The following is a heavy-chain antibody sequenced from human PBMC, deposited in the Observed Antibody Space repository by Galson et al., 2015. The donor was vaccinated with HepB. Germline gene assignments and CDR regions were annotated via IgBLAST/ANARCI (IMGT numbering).Heavy chain of an antibody. D-gene: IGHD1-26*01. CDR3: ARDPGWGLSAFDM. Sequence: CAISGDSVSSNSAAWNRIRQSPSRGLEWLGRTYYRSKWNYDYAVSVKSRITINTDTSKNQFSLHLKFVTPGDSAVYYCARDPGWGLSAFDMWGQGTMVTVSS. J-gene: IGHJ3*02. CDR2: TYYRSKWNY. V-gene: IGHV6-1*01. CDR1: GDSVSSNSAA.